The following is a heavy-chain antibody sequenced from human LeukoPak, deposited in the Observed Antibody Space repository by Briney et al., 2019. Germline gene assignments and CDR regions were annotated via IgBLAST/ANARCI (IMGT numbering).Heavy chain of an antibody. V-gene: IGHV4-59*08. CDR2: IYYSGST. J-gene: IGHJ4*02. D-gene: IGHD3-22*01. CDR3: TYSSGYRTFDY. CDR1: GGSISSYY. Sequence: SETLSLTCTVSGGSISSYYWRWIRQPPGKGLEWIGYIYYSGSTNYNPSLKSRVTISVDTPKSQFSLKLSSVTAADTAVYYCTYSSGYRTFDYWGQGTLVTVSS.